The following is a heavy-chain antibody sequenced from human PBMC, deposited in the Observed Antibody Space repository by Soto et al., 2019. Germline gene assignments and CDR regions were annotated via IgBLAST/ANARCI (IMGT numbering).Heavy chain of an antibody. D-gene: IGHD2-15*01. CDR1: GGSISSYY. CDR3: ARVVGGCSGGSCYSVNWYYYYGMDV. V-gene: IGHV4-4*07. Sequence: ASETLSLTCTVSGGSISSYYWSWIRQPAGKGLEWIGRIYTSGSTNYNPPLKSRVTMSVDTSKNQFSLKLGSVTAADTAVYYCARVVGGCSGGSCYSVNWYYYYGMDVWGQGTTVTVSS. J-gene: IGHJ6*02. CDR2: IYTSGST.